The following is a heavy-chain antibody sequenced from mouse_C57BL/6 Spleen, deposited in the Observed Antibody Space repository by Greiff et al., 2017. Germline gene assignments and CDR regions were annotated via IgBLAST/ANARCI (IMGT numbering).Heavy chain of an antibody. V-gene: IGHV2-4*01. D-gene: IGHD3-3*01. J-gene: IGHJ4*01. Sequence: VQLKESGPGLVQPSQSLSITCTVSGFSLTSYGVHWVRQPPGKGLEWLGVIWSGGSTDYNAAFVSRLSISKDNSKSQVFFKMNSLQADDTAIYYCAKRGGQEDAMDYWGQGTSVTVSS. CDR2: IWSGGST. CDR3: AKRGGQEDAMDY. CDR1: GFSLTSYG.